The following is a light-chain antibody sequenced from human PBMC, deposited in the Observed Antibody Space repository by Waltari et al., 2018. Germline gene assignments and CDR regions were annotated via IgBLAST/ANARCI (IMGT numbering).Light chain of an antibody. Sequence: EIVLTQSPGTLSLSPGESAPLSCRNSQRISSSFLAWYQQKDGQAPRLLIYGTNTRATGIPDRFSGSGSGTDFTLTVSRLEPEDFAVYFCQQYGSSPWTFGQGTKVEI. CDR1: QRISSSF. J-gene: IGKJ1*01. CDR3: QQYGSSPWT. V-gene: IGKV3-20*01. CDR2: GTN.